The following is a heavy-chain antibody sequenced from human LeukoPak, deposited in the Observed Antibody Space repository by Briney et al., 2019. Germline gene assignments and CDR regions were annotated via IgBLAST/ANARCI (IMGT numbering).Heavy chain of an antibody. CDR2: INPNSGGT. CDR3: AREAGWFGELLFEDSAFDI. D-gene: IGHD3-10*01. CDR1: GYTFTGYY. J-gene: IGHJ3*02. V-gene: IGHV1-2*02. Sequence: ASVKVSCKASGYTFTGYYIHWVRQAPGQGLEWMGWINPNSGGTNYAQKFQGRVTLTRDTSISTAYMELSRLRSDDTAVYYCAREAGWFGELLFEDSAFDIWGQGTMVTVSS.